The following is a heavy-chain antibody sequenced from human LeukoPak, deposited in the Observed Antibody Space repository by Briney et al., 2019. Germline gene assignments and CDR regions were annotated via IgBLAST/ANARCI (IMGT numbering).Heavy chain of an antibody. V-gene: IGHV3-23*01. J-gene: IGHJ4*02. CDR2: ISGGGDST. D-gene: IGHD3-16*02. CDR3: ASGFYDYVWGSYRSTSIN. Sequence: GGSLRLSCAASGFTFSSYAMSWVRQAPGKGLEWVSAISGGGDSTYYGDSVKGRFTISRDNAKNSLYLQMNSLRAEDTAVYYCASGFYDYVWGSYRSTSINWGQGTLVTVSS. CDR1: GFTFSSYA.